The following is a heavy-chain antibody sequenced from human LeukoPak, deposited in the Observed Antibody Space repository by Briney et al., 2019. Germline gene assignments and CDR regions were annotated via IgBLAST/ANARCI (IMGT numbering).Heavy chain of an antibody. CDR2: ISSSGSTI. CDR1: GFTFSDYY. J-gene: IGHJ4*02. D-gene: IGHD1-26*01. Sequence: GGSLRLSCAASGFTFSDYYMSWVRQAPGKGLEWVSYISSSGSTIYYADSVKGRFTISSDNAKNSLYLQMNSLRAEDTAVYYCARTGDWEPFHYWGQGTLVTVSS. V-gene: IGHV3-11*01. CDR3: ARTGDWEPFHY.